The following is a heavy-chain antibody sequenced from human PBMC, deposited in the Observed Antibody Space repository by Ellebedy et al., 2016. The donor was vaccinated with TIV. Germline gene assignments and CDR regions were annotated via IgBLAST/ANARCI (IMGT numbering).Heavy chain of an antibody. J-gene: IGHJ4*02. CDR2: FSASTGNT. D-gene: IGHD3-16*01. CDR1: GFPFSTYA. CDR3: ARDVGRIGDDS. V-gene: IGHV3-23*01. Sequence: GGSLRLSXAAFGFPFSTYAVGWVRQAPGKGLECVSVFSASTGNTFYADSVKGRFTISRDNSKNTVYLQMNSLRVEDTAVYFCARDVGRIGDDSWGQGTLVTVSS.